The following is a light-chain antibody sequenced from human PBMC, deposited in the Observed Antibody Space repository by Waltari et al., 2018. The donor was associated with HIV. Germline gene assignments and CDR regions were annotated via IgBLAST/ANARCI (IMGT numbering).Light chain of an antibody. V-gene: IGLV2-11*01. J-gene: IGLJ1*01. CDR1: RSYVDTC. CDR2: DVN. CDR3: CSHAGNFIFA. Sequence: QSALTQPHSVSGSPGQSLTISCTGTRSYVDTCVSWYQQHPGKAPKVIIYDVNKRPSGVPDRFSGSKSGNTAFLTISGLQAEDEAEYHCCSHAGNFIFAFGSGTKVTVL.